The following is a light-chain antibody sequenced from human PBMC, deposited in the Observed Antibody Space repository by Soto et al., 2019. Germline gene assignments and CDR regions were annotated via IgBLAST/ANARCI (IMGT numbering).Light chain of an antibody. Sequence: DIQMTQSPSSLSASVGDRVTITCRASLPISNYLAWYQQKPRKAPEVLIFGASTLQSGVPSRFSGSGSGTEFTLTISSLQPEDFATYYCQQLMSYPITFGQGRRLAVK. V-gene: IGKV1-9*01. CDR3: QQLMSYPIT. CDR2: GAS. J-gene: IGKJ5*01. CDR1: LPISNY.